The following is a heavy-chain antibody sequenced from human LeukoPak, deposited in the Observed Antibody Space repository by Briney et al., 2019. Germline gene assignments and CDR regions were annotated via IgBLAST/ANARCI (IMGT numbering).Heavy chain of an antibody. D-gene: IGHD4/OR15-4a*01. CDR3: AKDKDYGWDY. CDR1: GFTFRSYG. J-gene: IGHJ4*02. V-gene: IGHV3-30*02. CDR2: ISDDGRDK. Sequence: PGGPLRLSCAASGFTFRSYGIHWVRQAPGKGLEWVTYISDDGRDKWYADSVKGRLTISRDNSKNTLSLQMNSLRPEDTAVYYCAKDKDYGWDYWGQGTLVTVSS.